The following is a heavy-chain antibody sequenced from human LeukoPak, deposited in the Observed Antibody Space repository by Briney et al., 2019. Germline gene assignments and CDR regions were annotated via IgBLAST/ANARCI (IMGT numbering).Heavy chain of an antibody. J-gene: IGHJ6*03. D-gene: IGHD6-13*01. Sequence: GGPLRLSCAASGFTFSDYYMSWLRQAPGKGLVWVSYISSSGSTIYYADSAKGRFTISRDNAKNSLYLQMNSLRAVDTAVYYCASVRAASSMDVWGKGTTVTVSS. CDR2: ISSSGSTI. CDR3: ASVRAASSMDV. CDR1: GFTFSDYY. V-gene: IGHV3-11*01.